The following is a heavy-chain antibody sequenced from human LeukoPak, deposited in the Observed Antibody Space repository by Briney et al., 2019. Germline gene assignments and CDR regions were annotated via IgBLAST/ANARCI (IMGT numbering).Heavy chain of an antibody. Sequence: GASVKVSCKASGGTFSSYAISWVRQAPGQGLEWMGRIIPIFGTANYAQKFQGRVTITTDESTSTAYMELSSLRSEDTAVYYCARDRGLGGSVVGRIYYFDYWGQGTLVTVSS. CDR2: IIPIFGTA. CDR1: GGTFSSYA. V-gene: IGHV1-69*05. J-gene: IGHJ4*02. D-gene: IGHD1-26*01. CDR3: ARDRGLGGSVVGRIYYFDY.